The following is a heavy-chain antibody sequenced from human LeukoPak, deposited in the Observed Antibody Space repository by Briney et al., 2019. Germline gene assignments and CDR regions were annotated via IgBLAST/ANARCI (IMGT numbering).Heavy chain of an antibody. J-gene: IGHJ4*02. D-gene: IGHD3-16*01. CDR1: GFTFSSYG. CDR2: IKQDGSEK. CDR3: ARAAGGGYYFDY. Sequence: GGSLRLSCAASGFTFSSYGMHWVRQAPGKGLEWVANIKQDGSEKYYVDSVKGRFTISRDNAKNSLYLQMNSLRAEDTAVYYCARAAGGGYYFDYWGQGTLVTVSS. V-gene: IGHV3-7*01.